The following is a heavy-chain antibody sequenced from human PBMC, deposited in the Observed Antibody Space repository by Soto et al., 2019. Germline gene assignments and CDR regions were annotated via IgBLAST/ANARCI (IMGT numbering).Heavy chain of an antibody. D-gene: IGHD6-19*01. J-gene: IGHJ6*03. CDR1: GGSISSSGYY. CDR2: LYYSGST. Sequence: SETLSLTCTVSGGSISSSGYYWGWIRQPPGKGLEWIGTLYYSGSTYYNPSLKSRVTISVDTSKNQFSLNLSSVTAADTAVYYCARVPIAVAGTYYYYYMDVWGKGTTVTVSS. V-gene: IGHV4-39*01. CDR3: ARVPIAVAGTYYYYYMDV.